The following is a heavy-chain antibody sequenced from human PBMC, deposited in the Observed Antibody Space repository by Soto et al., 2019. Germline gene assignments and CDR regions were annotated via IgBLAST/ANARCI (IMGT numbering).Heavy chain of an antibody. Sequence: PSETLSLTCAVYGGSFSGYYWSWIRQPPGKGLEWIGEINHSGSTNYNPSLKSRVTISVDTSKNQFSLKLSSVTAADTAVYYCARGSACTNGVCHISGEIGYYYYYMDVWGKGTTVTVSS. CDR1: GGSFSGYY. CDR3: ARGSACTNGVCHISGEIGYYYYYMDV. V-gene: IGHV4-34*01. D-gene: IGHD2-8*01. CDR2: INHSGST. J-gene: IGHJ6*03.